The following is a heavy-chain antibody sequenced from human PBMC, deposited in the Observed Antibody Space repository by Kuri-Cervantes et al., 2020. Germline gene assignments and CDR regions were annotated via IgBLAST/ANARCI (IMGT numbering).Heavy chain of an antibody. V-gene: IGHV3-30*01. CDR1: GITFSSYA. CDR2: ISYDGSNK. CDR3: ARGRRGTYCSSANCYLR. Sequence: GGSLRLSCAASGITFSSYAMHWVRQAPGKGLEWVAVISYDGSNKYYADSVKGRFTISRDNSKNTLYLQMNSLRAEDTAVYYCARGRRGTYCSSANCYLRWGQGTLVTVSS. D-gene: IGHD2-2*01. J-gene: IGHJ4*02.